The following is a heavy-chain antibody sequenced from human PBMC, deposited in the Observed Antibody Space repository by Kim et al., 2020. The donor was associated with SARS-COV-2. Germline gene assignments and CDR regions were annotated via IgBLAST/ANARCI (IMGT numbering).Heavy chain of an antibody. V-gene: IGHV3-66*01. CDR3: AAQRFYYDSSGLYGMDV. J-gene: IGHJ6*02. Sequence: KGRFTISRDNSKNSLYLQMNSLRAEDTAVYYCAAQRFYYDSSGLYGMDVWGQGTTVTVSS. D-gene: IGHD3-22*01.